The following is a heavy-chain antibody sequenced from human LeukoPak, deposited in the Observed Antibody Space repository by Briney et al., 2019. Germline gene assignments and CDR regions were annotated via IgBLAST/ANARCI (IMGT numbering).Heavy chain of an antibody. J-gene: IGHJ6*02. V-gene: IGHV3-30*02. CDR2: NK. Sequence: NKYYADSVKVRFTISRDNSKNTLYLQMNSLRAEDTAVYYCAEGHAKSLWSQDFYYYYGMDVWGQGTTVTVSS. D-gene: IGHD3-10*01. CDR3: AEGHAKSLWSQDFYYYYGMDV.